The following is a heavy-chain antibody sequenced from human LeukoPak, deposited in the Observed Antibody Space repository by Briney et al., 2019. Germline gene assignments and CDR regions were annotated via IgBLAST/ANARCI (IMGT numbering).Heavy chain of an antibody. CDR3: AKSGGGSGSYLEYYYYYYMDV. V-gene: IGHV3-23*01. D-gene: IGHD3-10*01. CDR2: ISGGGVST. J-gene: IGHJ6*03. Sequence: PGGSLRLSCVGSGFNFDDYAMNWVRQAPGKGLEWVSVISGGGVSTYYADSVKGRFTISRDNSKNTLYLQMNSLRAEDTAVYYCAKSGGGSGSYLEYYYYYYMDVWGKGTTVTVSS. CDR1: GFNFDDYA.